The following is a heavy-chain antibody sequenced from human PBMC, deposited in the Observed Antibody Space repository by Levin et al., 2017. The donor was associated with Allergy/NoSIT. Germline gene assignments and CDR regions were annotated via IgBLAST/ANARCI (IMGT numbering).Heavy chain of an antibody. Sequence: GESLKISCAASGFTFSGSAMHWVRQASGKGLEWVGRIRSKANSYATAYAASVKGRFTISRDDSKNTAYLQMNSLKTEDTAVYYCAKDLRRDLGAGAAPRTGWFWGQGTLVTVSS. CDR3: AKDLRRDLGAGAAPRTGWF. V-gene: IGHV3-73*01. CDR1: GFTFSGSA. D-gene: IGHD2-15*01. J-gene: IGHJ4*02. CDR2: IRSKANSYAT.